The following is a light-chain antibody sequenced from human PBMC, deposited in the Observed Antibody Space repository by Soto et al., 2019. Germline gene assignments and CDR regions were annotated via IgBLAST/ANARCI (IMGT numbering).Light chain of an antibody. J-gene: IGKJ2*01. Sequence: DIQLTQSPSSLSASVGDRVTITCRASQSISSYINWYQQKPGTAPKVLIYAASSLQSGVPSRFSGSGSGTDFTLTISSLQPEDFATYYCQQSYSTPYTFGQGTKLEIK. V-gene: IGKV1-39*01. CDR1: QSISSY. CDR2: AAS. CDR3: QQSYSTPYT.